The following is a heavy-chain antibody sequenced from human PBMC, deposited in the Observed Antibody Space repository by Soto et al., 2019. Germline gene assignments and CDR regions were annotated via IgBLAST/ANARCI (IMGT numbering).Heavy chain of an antibody. Sequence: ASVKVSCKVSGYTLTELSMHWVRQAPGKGLEWMGGFDPEDGETIYAQKFQGRVTMTEDTSTDTAYMELSSLRSEDTAVYDCATGGQSLSLNDWGQGTLVTLTS. CDR2: FDPEDGET. D-gene: IGHD6-19*01. CDR3: ATGGQSLSLND. V-gene: IGHV1-24*01. J-gene: IGHJ4*02. CDR1: GYTLTELS.